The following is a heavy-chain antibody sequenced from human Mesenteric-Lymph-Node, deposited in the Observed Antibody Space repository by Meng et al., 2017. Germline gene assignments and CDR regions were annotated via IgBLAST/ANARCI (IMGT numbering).Heavy chain of an antibody. CDR3: ARDFVCFGDLPADY. D-gene: IGHD3-10*01. J-gene: IGHJ4*02. V-gene: IGHV1-18*01. Sequence: ASVKVSCKASGYTFTSYGISWVRQAPGQGLEWMGWISAYNGNTNYAKKLQGRVTMTTDTSMSTAYMELRSLRSDDTAVYYWARDFVCFGDLPADYWGQGTLVTVSS. CDR2: ISAYNGNT. CDR1: GYTFTSYG.